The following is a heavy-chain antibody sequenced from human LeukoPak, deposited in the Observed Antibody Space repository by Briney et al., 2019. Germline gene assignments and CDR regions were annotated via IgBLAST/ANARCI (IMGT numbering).Heavy chain of an antibody. J-gene: IGHJ4*02. CDR2: MYTDGDT. V-gene: IGHV4-4*07. Sequence: SETLSLTCDVSGASISGYWWSWIRQPAGKGLEWIGRMYTDGDTNYNPALKSRVSMSVDTSKNQFSLKLTSVTAADTAVYYCARGGKATVVTMWGQGILVTVSS. CDR3: ARGGKATVVTM. CDR1: GASISGYW. D-gene: IGHD4-23*01.